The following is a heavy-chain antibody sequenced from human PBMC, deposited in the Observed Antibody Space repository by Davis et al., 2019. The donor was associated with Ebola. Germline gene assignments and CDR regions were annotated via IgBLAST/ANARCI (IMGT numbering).Heavy chain of an antibody. CDR1: GYTFTNYG. V-gene: IGHV1-18*04. CDR3: ARDEYCSGGSCYLLLGWFDP. D-gene: IGHD2-15*01. CDR2: ISAYHGNT. J-gene: IGHJ5*02. Sequence: AASVKVSCKASGYTFTNYGVSWVRQAPGQGLEWMGWISAYHGNTNYAQTFQGRVTMTTDTSTSTAYMELRSLRSDDTAVYYCARDEYCSGGSCYLLLGWFDPWGQGTLVTVSS.